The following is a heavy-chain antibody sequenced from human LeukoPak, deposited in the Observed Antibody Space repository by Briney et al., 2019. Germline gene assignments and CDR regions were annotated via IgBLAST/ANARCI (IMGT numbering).Heavy chain of an antibody. V-gene: IGHV4-34*01. CDR3: ARGNSNTFGGVIAPIAPVADVRFDY. CDR1: GGSFSGYY. CDR2: INHSGST. J-gene: IGHJ4*02. D-gene: IGHD3-16*02. Sequence: SETLSLTCAVYGGSFSGYYWSWIRQPPGKGLEWIGEINHSGSTNYNPSLKSRVTISVDTSKNQFSLKLSSVTAADTAVYYCARGNSNTFGGVIAPIAPVADVRFDYWGQGTLVTVSS.